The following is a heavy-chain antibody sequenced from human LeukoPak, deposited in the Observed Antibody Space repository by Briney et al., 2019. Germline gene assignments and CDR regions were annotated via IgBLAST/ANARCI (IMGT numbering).Heavy chain of an antibody. V-gene: IGHV5-51*01. CDR1: GYSFTSYW. D-gene: IGHD3-22*01. J-gene: IGHJ4*02. Sequence: GESLKISCKGSGYSFTSYWIGWVRQMPGKGLEWMGIIYPGDSGSRYSPSFQGQVTISADKSISTAYLQWSSLKASDSAMYYCARCDSSGYYFRFDYWGRGTLVTVSS. CDR2: IYPGDSGS. CDR3: ARCDSSGYYFRFDY.